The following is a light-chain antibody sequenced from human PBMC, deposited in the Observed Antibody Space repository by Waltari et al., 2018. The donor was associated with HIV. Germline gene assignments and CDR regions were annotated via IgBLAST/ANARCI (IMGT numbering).Light chain of an antibody. CDR2: EGS. CDR1: SSDVGSYNL. J-gene: IGLJ2*01. CDR3: CSYADNSAFAV. V-gene: IGLV2-23*03. Sequence: QSALTQPASVSGSPGQSITISCTGTSSDVGSYNLVPWYQQHPGKAPKLMIYEGSKRPSGVSNRFSGSKSGNTASLTISGLQAEDEADYYCCSYADNSAFAVFGGGTKLTVL.